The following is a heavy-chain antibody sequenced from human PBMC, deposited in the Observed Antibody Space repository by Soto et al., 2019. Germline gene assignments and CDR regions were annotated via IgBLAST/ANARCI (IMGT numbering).Heavy chain of an antibody. CDR2: IKQDGSEK. D-gene: IGHD2-15*01. CDR1: GFTFSSYW. V-gene: IGHV3-7*01. Sequence: GGSLRLSCAASGFTFSSYWMSWVRQAPGKGLEWVANIKQDGSEKYYVDSVKGRFTISRDNAKNSLYLQMNSLRAEDTAVYYCARDSPPGYCSGGSCYSEYMDVWGKGTTVTVSS. J-gene: IGHJ6*03. CDR3: ARDSPPGYCSGGSCYSEYMDV.